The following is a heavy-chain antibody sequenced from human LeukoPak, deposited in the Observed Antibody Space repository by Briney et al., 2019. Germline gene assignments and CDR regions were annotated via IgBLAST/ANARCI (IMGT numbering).Heavy chain of an antibody. Sequence: SETLSLTCTVSGDSVSRDSYTWTWIRQPPGKGLEWFGHIYDNSISNYNPSLKSRVIISADRSKNQFSLKLRFVTAADTAVYYCARDKDIYYGSGRFDPWGQGTLVTVSS. V-gene: IGHV4-61*01. J-gene: IGHJ5*02. CDR2: IYDNSIS. CDR1: GDSVSRDSYT. CDR3: ARDKDIYYGSGRFDP. D-gene: IGHD3-10*01.